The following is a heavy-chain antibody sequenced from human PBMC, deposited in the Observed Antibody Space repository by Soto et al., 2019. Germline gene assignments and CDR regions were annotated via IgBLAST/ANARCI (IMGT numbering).Heavy chain of an antibody. D-gene: IGHD3-16*01. CDR2: IWYDGSNK. CDR1: GFTFSSYG. Sequence: QVQLVESGGGVVQPGRSLRLSCAASGFTFSSYGMHWVRQAPGKGLEGVAVIWYDGSNKYYADSVKGRFTISRDNSKNTLYLQMNSLRAEDTAVYYCARDARDYVWGSYLDYWGQGTLVTVSS. V-gene: IGHV3-33*01. CDR3: ARDARDYVWGSYLDY. J-gene: IGHJ4*02.